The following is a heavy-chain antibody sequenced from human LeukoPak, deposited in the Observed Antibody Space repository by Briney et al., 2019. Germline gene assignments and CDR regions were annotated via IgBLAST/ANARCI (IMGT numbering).Heavy chain of an antibody. CDR2: IWYDGSNK. J-gene: IGHJ4*02. CDR3: ARDSSYYDSSGYYFW. V-gene: IGHV3-33*01. CDR1: GFTFSSYG. D-gene: IGHD3-22*01. Sequence: GGSLRLSCAASGFTFSSYGMHWVRQAPGKGLEWEAVIWYDGSNKYYADSVKGRFTISRDNSKNTLYLQMNSLRAGDTGVYYCARDSSYYDSSGYYFWWGQGTLVTVSS.